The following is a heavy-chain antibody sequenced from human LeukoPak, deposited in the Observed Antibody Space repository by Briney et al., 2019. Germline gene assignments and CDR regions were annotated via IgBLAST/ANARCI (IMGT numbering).Heavy chain of an antibody. D-gene: IGHD1-1*01. CDR2: IYYSGST. CDR1: GGSISNYY. Sequence: KPSETLSLTCSVSGGSISNYYWSWIRQPPGMGLEWIGSIYYSGSTDYNPSLKSPVTMSVDTSKNQFSLKMSSVTAADTAVYYCARGFSVWTGYCYYYGMDVWGLGTTVTVSS. CDR3: ARGFSVWTGYCYYYGMDV. V-gene: IGHV4-59*01. J-gene: IGHJ6*02.